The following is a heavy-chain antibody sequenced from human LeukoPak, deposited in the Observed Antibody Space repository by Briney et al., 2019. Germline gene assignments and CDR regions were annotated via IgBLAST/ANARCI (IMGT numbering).Heavy chain of an antibody. Sequence: SETLSLTCAVSGGSISSGGYSWSWIRQPPGKGLEWIGYIYHSGSTYYSPSLKSRVTISVDTSKNQFSLKLSSVTAADTAVYYCVRATYSGYARRLWGAFDIWGQGTMVTVSS. V-gene: IGHV4-30-2*01. CDR2: IYHSGST. J-gene: IGHJ3*02. CDR1: GGSISSGGYS. D-gene: IGHD5-12*01. CDR3: VRATYSGYARRLWGAFDI.